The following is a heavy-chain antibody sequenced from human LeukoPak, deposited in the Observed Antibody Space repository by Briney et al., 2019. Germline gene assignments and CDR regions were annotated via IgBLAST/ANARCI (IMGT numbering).Heavy chain of an antibody. V-gene: IGHV1-69*13. CDR3: ARVSRWNDFGYYYYGMDV. CDR1: GGTFSSYA. J-gene: IGHJ6*02. CDR2: IIPIFGTA. D-gene: IGHD1-1*01. Sequence: LVKVSCKASGGTFSSYAISWVRQAPGQGLEWMGGIIPIFGTANYAQKFQGRVTITADESTSTAYMELSSLRSEDTAVYYCARVSRWNDFGYYYYGMDVWGQGTTVTVSS.